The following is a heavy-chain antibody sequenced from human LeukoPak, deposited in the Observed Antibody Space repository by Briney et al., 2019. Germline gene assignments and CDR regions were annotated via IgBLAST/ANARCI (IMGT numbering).Heavy chain of an antibody. D-gene: IGHD4-11*01. Sequence: GSLRLSCAASGFTFSSYAMSWVRQAPGKGLEWVANIKQDGSEKYYVDSVRGRFTISRDNAKNSLYLQMNSLRAEDTAVYYCARGTTVTTFVDPWGQGTLVAVSS. CDR1: GFTFSSYA. CDR3: ARGTTVTTFVDP. J-gene: IGHJ5*02. CDR2: IKQDGSEK. V-gene: IGHV3-7*01.